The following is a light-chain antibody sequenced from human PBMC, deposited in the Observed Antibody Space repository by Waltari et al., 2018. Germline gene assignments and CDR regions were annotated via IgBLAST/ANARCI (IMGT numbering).Light chain of an antibody. V-gene: IGKV3-11*01. CDR2: DAS. Sequence: ELVLTQSPATLSLSPGERATLSCRADHSVSSNLAWYRRKRGQALRPLIYDASNSTTGLPTGCSSSRAGADFTLTINSLEPEDVAFYYCQQSSTRPETFGPGTKLDI. CDR1: HSVSSN. CDR3: QQSSTRPET. J-gene: IGKJ3*01.